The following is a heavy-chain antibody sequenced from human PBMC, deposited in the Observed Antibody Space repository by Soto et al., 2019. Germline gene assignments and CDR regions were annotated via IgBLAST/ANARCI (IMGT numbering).Heavy chain of an antibody. CDR3: AMLGVVLPAAAYYYYGMDV. V-gene: IGHV1-69*13. Sequence: GAAVKVSCKASGGTFSSYAISWVRQAPGQGLEWMGGIIPIFGTANYAQKFQGRVTITADESTSTAYMELSSLRSEDTAVYYCAMLGVVLPAAAYYYYGMDVCGQGTTVTASS. CDR2: IIPIFGTA. D-gene: IGHD2-2*01. J-gene: IGHJ6*02. CDR1: GGTFSSYA.